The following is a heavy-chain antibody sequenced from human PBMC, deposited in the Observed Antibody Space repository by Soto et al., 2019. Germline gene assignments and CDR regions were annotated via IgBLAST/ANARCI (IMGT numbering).Heavy chain of an antibody. J-gene: IGHJ4*02. Sequence: GGSLSLSCAASGFTFSSYAMSWVRQAPGKGLEWVSAISGSGGSTYYADSVKGRFTISRDNSKNTLYLQMNSLRAEDTAVYYCAKRAYYGSGSYYLFDYWGQGTLVTVSS. CDR2: ISGSGGST. CDR1: GFTFSSYA. CDR3: AKRAYYGSGSYYLFDY. D-gene: IGHD3-10*01. V-gene: IGHV3-23*01.